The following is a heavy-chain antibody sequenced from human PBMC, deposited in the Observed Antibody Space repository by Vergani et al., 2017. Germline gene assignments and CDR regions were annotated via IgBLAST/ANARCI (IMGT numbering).Heavy chain of an antibody. CDR2: INPIDSKI. CDR3: ASGGHGSENGGALQL. CDR1: ESSFISNE. Sequence: EVMLVQSGAEVKKPGESLKISCKYSESSFISNEIAWVRQMSGKGLQWMGNINPIDSKIAYSPSFQGQAIMSLDKSITTAYLQWRSLKASDTAIYFCASGGHGSENGGALQLWVQGANITVSS. D-gene: IGHD3-10*01. V-gene: IGHV5-51*03. J-gene: IGHJ3*01.